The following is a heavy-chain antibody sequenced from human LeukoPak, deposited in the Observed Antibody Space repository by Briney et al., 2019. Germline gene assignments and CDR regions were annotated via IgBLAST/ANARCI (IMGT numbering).Heavy chain of an antibody. D-gene: IGHD2/OR15-2a*01. CDR2: ISSSSSTI. CDR3: ARSSFKGHADY. Sequence: GGSLRLSCAASGFTFSSYSMNWVRQAPGKGLGWVSYISSSSSTIYYADSVKGRFTISRDNAKNSLYLQMNSLRAEDTAVYYCARSSFKGHADYWGQGTLVTVSS. J-gene: IGHJ4*02. V-gene: IGHV3-48*04. CDR1: GFTFSSYS.